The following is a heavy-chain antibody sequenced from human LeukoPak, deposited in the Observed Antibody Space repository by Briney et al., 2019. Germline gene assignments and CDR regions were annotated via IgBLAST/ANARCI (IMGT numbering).Heavy chain of an antibody. V-gene: IGHV4-39*07. CDR2: IYHSGST. CDR1: GGSISSSSYY. J-gene: IGHJ6*03. Sequence: SETLSLTCTVSGGSISSSSYYWGWIRQPPGKGGEWIGSIYHSGSTYYNPARKSVVTITVDTTKNQFSRKLSSVTAAGTEWEYCARGRGYYCSGGSCYFLGRGTYYYYYYMDVWGKGTTVTVSS. CDR3: ARGRGYYCSGGSCYFLGRGTYYYYYYMDV. D-gene: IGHD2-15*01.